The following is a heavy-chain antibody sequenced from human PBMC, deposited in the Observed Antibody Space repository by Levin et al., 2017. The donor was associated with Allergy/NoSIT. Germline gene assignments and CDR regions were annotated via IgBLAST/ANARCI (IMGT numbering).Heavy chain of an antibody. Sequence: GESLKISCKGSGYSFTNYWIGWVRQMPGKGLEWMGIIYPGDSNSRYSPSFQGQVTISADKSITTAYLQWSSLKASDTAMYYCARWKILDTWIQLFDYWGQGTLVTVSS. J-gene: IGHJ4*02. D-gene: IGHD5-18*01. CDR3: ARWKILDTWIQLFDY. CDR2: IYPGDSNS. CDR1: GYSFTNYW. V-gene: IGHV5-51*01.